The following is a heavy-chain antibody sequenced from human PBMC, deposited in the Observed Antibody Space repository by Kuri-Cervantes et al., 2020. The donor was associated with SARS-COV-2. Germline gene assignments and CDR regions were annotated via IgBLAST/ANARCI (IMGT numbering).Heavy chain of an antibody. J-gene: IGHJ5*02. CDR2: ISYDGSNK. Sequence: GESLKISCAASGFTFSSYGMHWVRQAPGKGLEWVAAISYDGSNKYYADSVKGRFTISRDNSKNTLYLQMNSLRAEDTAVYYCAKYGDYGYWFDPWGQGTLVTVSS. V-gene: IGHV3-30*18. CDR1: GFTFSSYG. D-gene: IGHD4-17*01. CDR3: AKYGDYGYWFDP.